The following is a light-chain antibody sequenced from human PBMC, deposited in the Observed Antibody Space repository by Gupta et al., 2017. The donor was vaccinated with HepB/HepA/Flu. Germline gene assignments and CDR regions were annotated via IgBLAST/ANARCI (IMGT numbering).Light chain of an antibody. J-gene: IGKJ1*01. CDR1: QSVSSNY. CDR2: GAS. CDR3: QQYGSFWT. Sequence: EIVLTQSPGTLSLSPGERATLSCRASQSVSSNYLAWYQQKPGQPPRLLIYGASTRATGIPDRFSGSGSGSDFTLTISRLEPEDFAVYYCQQYGSFWTFGQGTKVEIK. V-gene: IGKV3-20*01.